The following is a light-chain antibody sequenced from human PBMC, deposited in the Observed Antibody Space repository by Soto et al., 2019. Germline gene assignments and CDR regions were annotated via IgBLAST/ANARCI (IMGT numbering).Light chain of an antibody. J-gene: IGKJ1*01. CDR2: DAS. CDR3: QKYNSAPWT. V-gene: IGKV1-27*01. Sequence: IHMTHSPSSLSASVGEIVTITFRASQGISNYLAWYQQKPGKVPKLLIYDASTLQSGVPSRFSGSGSGTDFTLTISSLQPEDVATYYCQKYNSAPWTFGQGTKVDIK. CDR1: QGISNY.